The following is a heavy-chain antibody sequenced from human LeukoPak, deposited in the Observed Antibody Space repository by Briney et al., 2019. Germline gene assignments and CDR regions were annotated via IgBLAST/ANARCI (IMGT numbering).Heavy chain of an antibody. V-gene: IGHV3-7*01. CDR3: ARDRWGYSYGGD. CDR2: IKQDGSEK. J-gene: IGHJ4*02. Sequence: GGSLRLSCAASGFTFSNYWMSWVRQAPGKGLEWVANIKQDGSEKYYVDSVKGRFTISRDNAKNSLYLQMNSLRAEDTAVYYCARDRWGYSYGGDWGQGTLVTVSS. CDR1: GFTFSNYW. D-gene: IGHD5-18*01.